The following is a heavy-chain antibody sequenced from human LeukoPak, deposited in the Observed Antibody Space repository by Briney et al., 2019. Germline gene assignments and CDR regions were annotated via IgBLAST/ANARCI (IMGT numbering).Heavy chain of an antibody. V-gene: IGHV1-18*01. CDR1: GYTFTSYG. CDR2: ISAYNGNT. Sequence: ASVKVSCKASGYTFTSYGISWVRQAPGQGLEWMGWISAYNGNTNYAQKLQGRVTMTTDTSTSTAYMELRSLRSDDTAVYYCAREADYGDYVAPPDAFHIWGQGTMVTVSS. CDR3: AREADYGDYVAPPDAFHI. D-gene: IGHD4-17*01. J-gene: IGHJ3*02.